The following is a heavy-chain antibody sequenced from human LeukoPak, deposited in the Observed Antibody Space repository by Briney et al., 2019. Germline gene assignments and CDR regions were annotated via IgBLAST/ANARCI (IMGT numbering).Heavy chain of an antibody. J-gene: IGHJ5*02. CDR3: ARDRGGTSLNWFDP. CDR2: IYTSGST. D-gene: IGHD2-2*01. V-gene: IGHV4-4*07. Sequence: PSETLSLTCTVSGGSISSYYWSWIRQPAGKGLEWIGRIYTSGSTNYNPSLKSRVTMSVDTSKNQFSLKLSSVTAADAAVYYCARDRGGTSLNWFDPWGQGTLVTVSS. CDR1: GGSISSYY.